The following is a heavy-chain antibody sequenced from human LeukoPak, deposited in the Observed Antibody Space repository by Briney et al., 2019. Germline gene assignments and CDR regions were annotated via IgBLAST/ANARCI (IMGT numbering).Heavy chain of an antibody. CDR1: GYTFTSYY. J-gene: IGHJ4*02. CDR2: INPSGGST. V-gene: IGHV1-46*03. D-gene: IGHD2-15*01. Sequence: AGGSLRLSCEASGYTFTSYYMHWVRQAPGQGLEWMGIINPSGGSTSYAQRFQGRVTMTRETSRSTVYMELSSLRSEDTAVYYCARVGDCSGGSCSARKASRWPPEDYWGQGTLVTVSS. CDR3: ARVGDCSGGSCSARKASRWPPEDY.